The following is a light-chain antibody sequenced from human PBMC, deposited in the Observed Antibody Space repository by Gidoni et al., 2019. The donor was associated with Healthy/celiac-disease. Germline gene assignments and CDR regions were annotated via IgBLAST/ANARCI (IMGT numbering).Light chain of an antibody. CDR2: GAS. V-gene: IGKV3-20*01. CDR3: QQYGSSPTT. Sequence: SVLTQSPGTLSLSPGERATLSCRASQSVSSSYLAWYQQKPGQAPRLLIYGASSRATGIPDRFSGSGSWTAFTLPISRLEPEDFAVYYCQQYGSSPTTFGQGTKVEIK. J-gene: IGKJ1*01. CDR1: QSVSSSY.